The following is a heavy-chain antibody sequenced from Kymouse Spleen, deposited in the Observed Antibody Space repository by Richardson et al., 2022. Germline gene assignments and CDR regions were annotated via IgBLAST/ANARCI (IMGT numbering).Heavy chain of an antibody. V-gene: IGHV3-9*01. CDR1: GFTFDDYA. D-gene: IGHD3-10*01. J-gene: IGHJ6*02. CDR2: ISWNSGSI. CDR3: AKDMGSGSYYHYYYYGMDV. Sequence: EVQLVESGGGLVQPGRSLRLSCAASGFTFDDYAMHWVRQAPGKGLEWVSGISWNSGSIGYADSVKGRFTISRDNAKNSLYLQMNSLRAEDTALYYCAKDMGSGSYYHYYYYGMDVWGQGTTVTVSS.